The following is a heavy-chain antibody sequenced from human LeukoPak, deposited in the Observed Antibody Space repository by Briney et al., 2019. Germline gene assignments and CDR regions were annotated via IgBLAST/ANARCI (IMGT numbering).Heavy chain of an antibody. Sequence: PGGSLRLSCAASGFTFNTYSMNWVRQAPGKGLEWVSSISSHSRDIYYADSVKGRSTISRDNAKNPLHLQMNSLRAEDTAVYYCARDDRDISSFRFDYWGHGILVTVSS. CDR3: ARDDRDISSFRFDY. CDR1: GFTFNTYS. D-gene: IGHD6-6*01. J-gene: IGHJ4*01. V-gene: IGHV3-21*01. CDR2: ISSHSRDI.